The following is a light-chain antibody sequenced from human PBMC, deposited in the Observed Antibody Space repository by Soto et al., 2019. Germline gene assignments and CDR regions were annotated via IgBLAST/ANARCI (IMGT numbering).Light chain of an antibody. CDR1: QSVGRDY. CDR2: GAS. Sequence: EIVLTQSPGTLSLSPGDRATLSCRASQSVGRDYLAWFQHKAGQAPRLLVHGASDRATGIPDRFSGSGSGTDFTLTIRSLEPEDFAMYYCHQYATDPLTFGGGTKVEI. J-gene: IGKJ4*01. V-gene: IGKV3-20*01. CDR3: HQYATDPLT.